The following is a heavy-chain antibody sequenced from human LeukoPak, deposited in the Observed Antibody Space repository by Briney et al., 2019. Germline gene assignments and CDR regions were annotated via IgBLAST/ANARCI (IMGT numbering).Heavy chain of an antibody. CDR2: ISSGDRT. Sequence: GGSLRLSCAASGSTFSSYAMNWVRQAPGKGLEWVAGISSGDRTFHAESVKGRFTISRDKSKDTLYLQMNSLRAEDTAVYYCAKDLYSLIIVVLDYWGQGTLVTVSS. J-gene: IGHJ4*02. CDR3: AKDLYSLIIVVLDY. V-gene: IGHV3-23*01. CDR1: GSTFSSYA. D-gene: IGHD2-21*01.